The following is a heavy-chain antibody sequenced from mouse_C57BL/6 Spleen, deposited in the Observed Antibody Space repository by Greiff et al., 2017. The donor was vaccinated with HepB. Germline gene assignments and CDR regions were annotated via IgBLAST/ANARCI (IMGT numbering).Heavy chain of an antibody. CDR3: ARAGTTVDYFDY. D-gene: IGHD1-1*01. CDR1: GYTFTDYN. J-gene: IGHJ2*01. CDR2: INPNNGGT. V-gene: IGHV1-18*01. Sequence: EVKLVESGPELVKPGASVKIPCKASGYTFTDYNMDWVKQSHGKSLEWIGDINPNNGGTIYNQKFKGKATLTVDKSSSTAYMELRSLTSEDTAVYYCARAGTTVDYFDYWGQGTTLTVSS.